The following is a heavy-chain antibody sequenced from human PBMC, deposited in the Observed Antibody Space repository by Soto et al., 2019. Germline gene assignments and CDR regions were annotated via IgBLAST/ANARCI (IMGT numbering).Heavy chain of an antibody. CDR3: ARQKITTPNWFDP. CDR1: GGSISSYY. CDR2: IYYSGST. V-gene: IGHV4-59*01. Sequence: SETLSLTCTVSGGSISSYYWSWIRQPPGKGLEWIGYIYYSGSTNYNPSLKSRVTISVDTSKNQFSLKLSSATAADTAVYYCARQKITTPNWFDPWGQGTLVTVSS. J-gene: IGHJ5*02. D-gene: IGHD3-3*01.